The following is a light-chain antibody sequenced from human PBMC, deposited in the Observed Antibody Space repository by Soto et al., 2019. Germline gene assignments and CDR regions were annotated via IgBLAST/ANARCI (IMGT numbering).Light chain of an antibody. CDR3: AAWDDSLSGVV. CDR1: SSNIGSNY. J-gene: IGLJ2*01. CDR2: RNN. V-gene: IGLV1-47*01. Sequence: QSVLTQPPSASGTPGQRVTISCSGSSSNIGSNYVYWYQQLPGTAPKLLIYRNNQRPSGVPDRFSGSKSGTSASLAISGLRSEDEADYYCAAWDDSLSGVVFGRGTKVTVL.